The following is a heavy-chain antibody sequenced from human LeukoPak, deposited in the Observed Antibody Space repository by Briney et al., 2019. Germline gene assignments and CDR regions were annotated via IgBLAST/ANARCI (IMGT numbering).Heavy chain of an antibody. CDR3: AKFIAAPFYFDY. CDR1: GFTFSSYS. CDR2: ISSSSSYI. D-gene: IGHD6-13*01. Sequence: GGSLRLSCAASGFTFSSYSMNWGRPAPGKGLEWVSSISSSSSYIYYADSVKGRFTISRDNAKNSLYLQMNSLRAEDTAVYYCAKFIAAPFYFDYWGQGTLVTVSS. V-gene: IGHV3-21*01. J-gene: IGHJ4*02.